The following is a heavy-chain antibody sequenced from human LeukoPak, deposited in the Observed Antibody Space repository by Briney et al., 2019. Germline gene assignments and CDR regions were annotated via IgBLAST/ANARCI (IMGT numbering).Heavy chain of an antibody. CDR2: IKEDGSEI. V-gene: IGHV3-7*01. D-gene: IGHD3-10*01. J-gene: IGHJ4*02. CDR1: GFTFNTYT. CDR3: GRSPDGVDN. Sequence: GGSLRLSCAASGFTFNTYTMNWVRQAPGKGLEFVANIKEDGSEIFYLDSVKGRFTISRDNAKNSLYLQMNSLRVEDTAVYYCGRSPDGVDNWGQGTLVTVSS.